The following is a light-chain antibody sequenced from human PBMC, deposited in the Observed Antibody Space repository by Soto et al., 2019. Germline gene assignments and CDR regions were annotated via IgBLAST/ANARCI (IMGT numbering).Light chain of an antibody. J-gene: IGLJ3*02. CDR1: NSDIGSYNH. V-gene: IGLV2-8*01. CDR3: SAYAGTNALL. Sequence: QSALTQPPSASGSPGQSVTISCTGTNSDIGSYNHVSWYQQHPGKAPKLIIHDVNKRPSGVPDRFSGSKSGNTASLTVSEVQTDDESDYYCSAYAGTNALLFGGGPKVTVL. CDR2: DVN.